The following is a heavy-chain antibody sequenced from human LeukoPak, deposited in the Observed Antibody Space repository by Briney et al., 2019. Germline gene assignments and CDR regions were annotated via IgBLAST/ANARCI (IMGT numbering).Heavy chain of an antibody. D-gene: IGHD3-3*01. CDR3: AREFGHYDFWSGYQRDYFDY. Sequence: ASVKVSCKASGYTFTGYYMHWVRQALGQGLEWMGWINPNSGGTNYAQKFQGRVTMTRDTSISTAYMELSRLRSDDTAVYYCAREFGHYDFWSGYQRDYFDYWGQGTLVTVSS. V-gene: IGHV1-2*02. CDR1: GYTFTGYY. J-gene: IGHJ4*02. CDR2: INPNSGGT.